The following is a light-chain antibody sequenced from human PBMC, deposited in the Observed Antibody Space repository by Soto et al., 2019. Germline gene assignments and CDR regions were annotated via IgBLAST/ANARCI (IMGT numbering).Light chain of an antibody. Sequence: QLVLTQPPSVSGAPGQRVTISCTGSSSNIGAGFSVHWYQQLPGTAPKLLIYNDNSRPSGVPDRFSGSKSGTSASLAITGLQAEDEADYYCQSYDSSLSGYVFGTGTKLTVL. CDR2: NDN. V-gene: IGLV1-40*01. CDR1: SSNIGAGFS. J-gene: IGLJ1*01. CDR3: QSYDSSLSGYV.